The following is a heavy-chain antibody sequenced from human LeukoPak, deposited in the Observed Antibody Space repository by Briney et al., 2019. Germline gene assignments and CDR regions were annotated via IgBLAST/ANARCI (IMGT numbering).Heavy chain of an antibody. D-gene: IGHD3-10*01. CDR2: ISASGGST. Sequence: GGSLRLSCAASGFTFSSSAMSWVRQVPGKGLEWVSGISASGGSTSYADSVRGRFTISRDNSRSTLYLQMNSLRPEDTAIYYCAREGYYGSGSPPSLYFDYWGQGTLVTVSS. CDR1: GFTFSSSA. J-gene: IGHJ4*02. CDR3: AREGYYGSGSPPSLYFDY. V-gene: IGHV3-23*01.